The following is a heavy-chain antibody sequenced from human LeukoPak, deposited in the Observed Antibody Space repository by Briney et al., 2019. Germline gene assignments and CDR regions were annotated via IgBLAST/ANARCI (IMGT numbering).Heavy chain of an antibody. Sequence: GGSLRLSCAASGFTFSSYSMNWVRQAPGKGLEWVSYISSSSSTIYYADSVKGRFTISRDNAKNSLYLQMNSLRAEDTAVYYCARDPWDIVVVVAATPLYFDYWGQGTLVTVSS. V-gene: IGHV3-48*04. CDR2: ISSSSSTI. CDR3: ARDPWDIVVVVAATPLYFDY. D-gene: IGHD2-15*01. J-gene: IGHJ4*02. CDR1: GFTFSSYS.